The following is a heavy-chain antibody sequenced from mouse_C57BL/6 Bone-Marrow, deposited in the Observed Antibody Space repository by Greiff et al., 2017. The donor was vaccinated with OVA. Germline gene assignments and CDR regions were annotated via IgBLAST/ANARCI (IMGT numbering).Heavy chain of an antibody. Sequence: QVQLQQSGAELVRPGTSVKVSCKASGYAFTNYLLEWVKQRPGQGLEWIGVINPGSGGTNYNEKLNGKATLTADKASSTAYMQLSSLTSEDSAVYFSARGLYAMDYWGQGTSVTVSS. V-gene: IGHV1-54*01. CDR2: INPGSGGT. CDR3: ARGLYAMDY. J-gene: IGHJ4*01. CDR1: GYAFTNYL.